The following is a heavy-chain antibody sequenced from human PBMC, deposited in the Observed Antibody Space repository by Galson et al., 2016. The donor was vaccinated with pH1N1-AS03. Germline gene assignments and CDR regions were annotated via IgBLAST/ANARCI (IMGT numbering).Heavy chain of an antibody. J-gene: IGHJ4*02. CDR1: AGSISTYH. Sequence: SETLSLTCTVSAGSISTYHWTWIRQPPGRGLEWIGYIYFSGRTNCSPSLKSRANISLDRSRNQFSLNLNSVTAADTAVYYCARVRSEWLGVNSSWYGIDSWGQGTLVTVSS. CDR3: ARVRSEWLGVNSSWYGIDS. V-gene: IGHV4-59*01. D-gene: IGHD2-2*01. CDR2: IYFSGRT.